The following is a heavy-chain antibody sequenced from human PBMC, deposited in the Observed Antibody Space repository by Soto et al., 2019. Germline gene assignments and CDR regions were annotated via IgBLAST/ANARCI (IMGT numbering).Heavy chain of an antibody. J-gene: IGHJ6*02. D-gene: IGHD3-9*01. CDR3: AGALLRYFDWFTSYYYGMDV. Sequence: QVQLVQSGAEVKKPGPSVKVSCKASGYTFTSYAMHWVRQAPGQRLEWMGWINAGNGNTKYSQKFQGRVTITRDTSASTAYMELSRLRSEDTAVYYCAGALLRYFDWFTSYYYGMDVWGQGTTVTVSS. CDR2: INAGNGNT. V-gene: IGHV1-3*01. CDR1: GYTFTSYA.